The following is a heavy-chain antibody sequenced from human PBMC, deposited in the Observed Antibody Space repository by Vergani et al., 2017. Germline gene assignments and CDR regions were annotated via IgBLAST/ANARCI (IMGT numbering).Heavy chain of an antibody. Sequence: QVQLQQWGAGLLKPSETLSLTCAVYGGSFSGYYWSWIRQPPGKGLEWIGEINHSGSTNYNPSLKSRVTISVDTSKNQFSLKLSSVTAADTAVYYCASSSLIAAVFDYWGQGTLVTVSS. CDR2: INHSGST. CDR3: ASSSLIAAVFDY. J-gene: IGHJ4*02. CDR1: GGSFSGYY. D-gene: IGHD6-6*01. V-gene: IGHV4-34*01.